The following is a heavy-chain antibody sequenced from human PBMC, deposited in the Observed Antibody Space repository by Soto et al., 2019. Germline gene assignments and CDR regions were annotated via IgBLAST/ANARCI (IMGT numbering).Heavy chain of an antibody. J-gene: IGHJ4*02. V-gene: IGHV1-69*01. CDR2: IIPIFGTA. D-gene: IGHD4-4*01. Sequence: QVQLVQSGAEVKKPGSSVKFSCKASGATFSSYAISWVRQAPGQGLDWMGGIIPIFGTANYAQKFQGRVTITADESTSTAYMELSSLRSEDTAVYYCARRRGDDDYSNYFDYWGQGTLVTGSS. CDR3: ARRRGDDDYSNYFDY. CDR1: GATFSSYA.